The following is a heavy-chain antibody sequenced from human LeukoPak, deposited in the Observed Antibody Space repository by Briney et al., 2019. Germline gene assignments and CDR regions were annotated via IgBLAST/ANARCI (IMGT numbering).Heavy chain of an antibody. Sequence: GGSLRLSCAASGFTFSSYSMNWVRQAPGKGLEWVSSISSSSSYIYYADSVKGRFTISRDNAKNSLYLQMNSLRAEDTAVYYCARLEYSSSSKSYYYMDVWGKGTTVTVSS. J-gene: IGHJ6*03. CDR3: ARLEYSSSSKSYYYMDV. V-gene: IGHV3-21*01. CDR2: ISSSSSYI. D-gene: IGHD6-6*01. CDR1: GFTFSSYS.